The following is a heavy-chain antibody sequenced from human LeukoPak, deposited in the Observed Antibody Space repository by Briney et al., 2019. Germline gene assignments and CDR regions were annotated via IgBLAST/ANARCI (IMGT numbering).Heavy chain of an antibody. CDR2: INPSGGST. Sequence: ASVKVSCKASGYTFTSYYMHWVRQAPGQGLEWMGIINPSGGSTSYAQKFQGRVTMTRDTSTSTVYMELSSLRSEDTAVYYCARDRHYGDYLYYFDYWGQGTPVTVSS. CDR3: ARDRHYGDYLYYFDY. J-gene: IGHJ4*02. CDR1: GYTFTSYY. D-gene: IGHD4-17*01. V-gene: IGHV1-46*01.